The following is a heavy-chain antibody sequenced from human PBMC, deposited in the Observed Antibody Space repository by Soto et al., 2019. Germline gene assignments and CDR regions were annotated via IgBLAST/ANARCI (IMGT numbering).Heavy chain of an antibody. J-gene: IGHJ4*02. CDR2: ISSSSSYM. Sequence: EVQLVESGGGLVKPGGSLRLSCAASGFTFSSYSMNWVRQAPGKGLEWVSSISSSSSYMYYADSVKGRFTISRDNAKNSLYLQMNSLRAEDTAVYYWARDRLGRGYSYGPSPLDYWGQGTLVTVSS. CDR1: GFTFSSYS. CDR3: ARDRLGRGYSYGPSPLDY. D-gene: IGHD5-18*01. V-gene: IGHV3-21*01.